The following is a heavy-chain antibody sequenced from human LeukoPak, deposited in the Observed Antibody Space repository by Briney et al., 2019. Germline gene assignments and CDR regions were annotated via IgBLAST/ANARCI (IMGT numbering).Heavy chain of an antibody. CDR1: GFTFSSYA. V-gene: IGHV3-30-3*01. J-gene: IGHJ4*02. Sequence: GRSLRLSCAASGFTFSSYAMHWVRQAPGKGLEWVAVISYDGSNKYCADSVKGRFTISRDNSKNTLYLQMNSLRAEDTAVYYCARFDDYGGNGLDYWGQGTLVTVSS. D-gene: IGHD4-23*01. CDR2: ISYDGSNK. CDR3: ARFDDYGGNGLDY.